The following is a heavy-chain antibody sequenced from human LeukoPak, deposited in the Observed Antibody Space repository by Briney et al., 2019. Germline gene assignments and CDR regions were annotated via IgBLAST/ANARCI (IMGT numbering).Heavy chain of an antibody. D-gene: IGHD3-10*01. CDR2: IYHDGST. V-gene: IGHV4-38-2*02. CDR1: GYSVSTDYY. Sequence: SETLSLTCTVSGYSVSTDYYWGWIRQPPGKGLEWIGNIYHDGSTYYNPSLKSRVTISVDTSKNQFSLKLTSVTAVDTAVYYCARYLRDSGTYWGQGTLVTVSS. J-gene: IGHJ4*02. CDR3: ARYLRDSGTY.